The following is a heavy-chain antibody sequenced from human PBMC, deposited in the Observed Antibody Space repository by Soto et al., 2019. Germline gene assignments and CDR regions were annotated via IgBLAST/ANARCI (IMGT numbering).Heavy chain of an antibody. CDR3: ASVGRDGYNYGY. Sequence: SVKVSCKASGGTFSSYAISWVRQAPGQGLEWMGGVIPIFGTANYAQKFQGRVTITADESTSTAYMELSSLRSEDTAVYYCASVGRDGYNYGYWGQGTLVTVSS. CDR2: VIPIFGTA. D-gene: IGHD5-12*01. V-gene: IGHV1-69*13. CDR1: GGTFSSYA. J-gene: IGHJ4*02.